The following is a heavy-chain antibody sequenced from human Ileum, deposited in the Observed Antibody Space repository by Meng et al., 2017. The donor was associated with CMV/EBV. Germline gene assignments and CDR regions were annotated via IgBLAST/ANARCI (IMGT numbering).Heavy chain of an antibody. V-gene: IGHV3-23*01. CDR2: ITSGGST. D-gene: IGHD1-14*01. CDR3: AKRGPPGEPYIDS. CDR1: FRTYA. J-gene: IGHJ4*02. Sequence: FRTYAMGWVRQAPGEGLEWVSGITSGGSTYYADSVEGRFTISRDNSKNSLFLQMNSLTPDDTAILHCAKRGPPGEPYIDSWGPGTLVTVSS.